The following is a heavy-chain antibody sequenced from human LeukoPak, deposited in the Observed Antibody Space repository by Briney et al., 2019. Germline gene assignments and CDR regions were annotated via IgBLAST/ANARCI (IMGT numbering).Heavy chain of an antibody. V-gene: IGHV3-53*01. CDR2: IYSGGST. CDR1: GFTVSSNY. CDR3: ATHGYSELRYFDWSTNE. J-gene: IGHJ4*02. D-gene: IGHD3-9*01. Sequence: GGSQRLSCAASGFTVSSNYMSWVRQAPGKGLEWVSVIYSGGSTYYADSVKGRFTISRDNSKNTLYLQMDSLRAEDTAVYYCATHGYSELRYFDWSTNEWGQGTLVTVSS.